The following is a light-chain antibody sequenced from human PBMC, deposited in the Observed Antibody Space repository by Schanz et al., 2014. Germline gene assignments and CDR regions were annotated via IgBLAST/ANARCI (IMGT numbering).Light chain of an antibody. CDR1: QSVSSN. Sequence: ENVLTQSPGTLSLSPGERATLSCRASQSVSSNLAWYQQKPGQAPRLLIYGASSRATGIPDRFSGSGPGTDFTLTISRLEPEDFAVYYCQQYGNSPLTFGQGTRLEIK. V-gene: IGKV3-20*01. J-gene: IGKJ5*01. CDR2: GAS. CDR3: QQYGNSPLT.